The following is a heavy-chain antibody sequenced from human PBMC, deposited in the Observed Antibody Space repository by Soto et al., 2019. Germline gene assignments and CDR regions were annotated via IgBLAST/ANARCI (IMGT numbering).Heavy chain of an antibody. J-gene: IGHJ4*02. D-gene: IGHD3-3*01. CDR1: GGSFSGYY. CDR3: ARGRGAYYDFWSGYYTIGPLSYGSGYFDY. CDR2: INHSGST. V-gene: IGHV4-34*01. Sequence: SETLSLTCAVYGGSFSGYYWSWIRQPPGKGLEWIGEINHSGSTNYNPSLKSRVTISVDTSKNQFSLKLSSVTAADTAVYYCARGRGAYYDFWSGYYTIGPLSYGSGYFDYWGQGTLVTVSS.